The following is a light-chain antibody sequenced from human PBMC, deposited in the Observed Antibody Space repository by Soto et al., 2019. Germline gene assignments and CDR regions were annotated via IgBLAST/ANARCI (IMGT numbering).Light chain of an antibody. CDR1: SSDVDDYRY. J-gene: IGLJ1*01. CDR3: LSYSSSTSPYV. CDR2: DGN. V-gene: IGLV2-11*01. Sequence: QSALAQPRSVSGSPGQLLTISCTGTSSDVDDYRYVSWYQQYPGKAPKLVIYDGNKRPSGVPDRFSGSKSGNTASLTISGLQAEDEADYYCLSYSSSTSPYVLGTATKLTVL.